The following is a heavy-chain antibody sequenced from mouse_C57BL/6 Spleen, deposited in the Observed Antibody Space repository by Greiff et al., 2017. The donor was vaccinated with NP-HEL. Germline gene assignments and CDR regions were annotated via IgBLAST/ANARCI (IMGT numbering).Heavy chain of an antibody. J-gene: IGHJ3*01. D-gene: IGHD2-4*01. CDR3: ARGDYDGAWFAY. V-gene: IGHV3-6*01. Sequence: EVQLLESGPGLVKPSPSLSLTCSVTGYSITSGSYWCWIRQFPGNKLEWMGYISYDGSNNYNPSLKNRISITRDTSTNQFFLKLNSVTTEDTATYYCARGDYDGAWFAYWGQGTLVTVSA. CDR2: ISYDGSN. CDR1: GYSITSGSY.